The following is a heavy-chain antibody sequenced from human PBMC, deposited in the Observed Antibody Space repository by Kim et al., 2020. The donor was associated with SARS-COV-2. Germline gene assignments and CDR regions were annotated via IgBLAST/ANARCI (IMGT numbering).Heavy chain of an antibody. V-gene: IGHV3-23*01. CDR1: GFTFSNYG. J-gene: IGHJ4*02. CDR2: ISGSGDTT. CDR3: ANFRQPAY. Sequence: GGSLRLSCVASGFTFSNYGMSWVRQAPGKGLEWVSGISGSGDTTTYADSMKGRFTISRDNSKNTLYLQMSSLRADDTAIYYCANFRQPAYWGQGTLVTVSS. D-gene: IGHD6-13*01.